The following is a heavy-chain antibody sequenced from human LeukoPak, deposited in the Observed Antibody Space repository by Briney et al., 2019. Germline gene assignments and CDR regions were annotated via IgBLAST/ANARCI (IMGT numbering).Heavy chain of an antibody. Sequence: ASVKVSCRASGYSFTSYDINWVRQATGQGLEWMGWMNPNGGNTGYAQKFQGRVTMTRNTSISTAYMELSSLRSEDTAVYYCAREGSGWNEEQNWGQGTLVTVSS. CDR3: AREGSGWNEEQN. D-gene: IGHD6-19*01. CDR2: MNPNGGNT. CDR1: GYSFTSYD. V-gene: IGHV1-8*01. J-gene: IGHJ4*02.